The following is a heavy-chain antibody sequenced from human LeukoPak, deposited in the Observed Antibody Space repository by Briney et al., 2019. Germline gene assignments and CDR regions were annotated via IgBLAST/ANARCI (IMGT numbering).Heavy chain of an antibody. V-gene: IGHV4-61*08. CDR1: GGSISSGDYH. J-gene: IGHJ6*04. CDR3: ARDLSSSRWNYGMDV. D-gene: IGHD6-13*01. Sequence: SQTLSLTCTVSGGSISSGDYHWRWLRQPPGTGLEWIGYIYYSGSTNYNPSLKSRVTISVDTSKNQFSLKLSSVTVADTAVYYCARDLSSSRWNYGMDVWGKGTTVTVSS. CDR2: IYYSGST.